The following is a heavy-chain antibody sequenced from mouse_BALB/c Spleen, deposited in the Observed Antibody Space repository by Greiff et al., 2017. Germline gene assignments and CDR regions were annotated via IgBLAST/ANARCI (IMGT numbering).Heavy chain of an antibody. V-gene: IGHV1-69*02. CDR2: IDPSDSET. CDR1: GYTFTSYW. Sequence: VQLQQPGAELVKPGAPVKLSCKASGYTFTSYWMNWVKQRPGRGLEWIGRIDPSDSETHYNQKFKDKATLTVDKSSSTAYIHLSSLTSEDSAVYYCARGTAWFAYWGQGTLVTVSA. D-gene: IGHD3-3*01. J-gene: IGHJ3*01. CDR3: ARGTAWFAY.